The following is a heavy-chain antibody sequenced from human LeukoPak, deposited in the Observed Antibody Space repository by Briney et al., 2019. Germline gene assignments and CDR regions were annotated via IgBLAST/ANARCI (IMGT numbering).Heavy chain of an antibody. Sequence: PSETLSLTCIVSGGSITGNTYYWGWIRQPPGKGLEWIVRVIHSGTTYYNPPLRSRVTVSMDTSKKQFSLRLSSVTAADTAVYYCARHDYDSSGHRRDYYFDYWSQGTLVTVSS. J-gene: IGHJ4*02. CDR3: ARHDYDSSGHRRDYYFDY. CDR2: VIHSGTT. V-gene: IGHV4-39*01. CDR1: GGSITGNTYY. D-gene: IGHD3-22*01.